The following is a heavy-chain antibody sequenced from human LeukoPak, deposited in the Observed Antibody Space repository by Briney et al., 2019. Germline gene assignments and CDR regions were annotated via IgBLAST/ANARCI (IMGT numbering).Heavy chain of an antibody. CDR2: ISRSSSHT. CDR1: GFSFSSYA. CDR3: AKDLYDYGDYRFLDS. V-gene: IGHV3-23*01. Sequence: GESLKISCAASGFSFSSYAMTWVRRAPGRGLEWVSTISRSSSHTYYSDSVEGRFTTSRDNSKNTLFLEMNNLGPEDTAIYYCAKDLYDYGDYRFLDSWGQGTLVTVSS. D-gene: IGHD4-17*01. J-gene: IGHJ4*02.